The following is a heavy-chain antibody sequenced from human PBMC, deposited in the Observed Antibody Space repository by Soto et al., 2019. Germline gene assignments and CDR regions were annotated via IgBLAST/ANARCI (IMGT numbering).Heavy chain of an antibody. CDR2: FDPEDGET. V-gene: IGHV1-24*01. D-gene: IGHD3-3*01. J-gene: IGHJ4*02. CDR1: GYTLTELS. Sequence: EASVKVSCKVSGYTLTELSMHWVRQAPGKGLEWMGGFDPEDGETIYAQKFQGRVTMTEDTSTDTAYMELSSLRSEDTAVYYCATTIVLRFLERFPLASWGQGDLVTVSS. CDR3: ATTIVLRFLERFPLAS.